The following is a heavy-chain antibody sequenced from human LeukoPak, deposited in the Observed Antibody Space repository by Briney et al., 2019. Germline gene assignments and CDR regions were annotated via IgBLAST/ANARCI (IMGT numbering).Heavy chain of an antibody. D-gene: IGHD6-13*01. CDR1: GFTFNNYE. J-gene: IGHJ4*02. CDR2: ISSGGRTI. V-gene: IGHV3-48*03. CDR3: ARSGYSSSWYMF. Sequence: GGSLRLSCAAPGFTFNNYERNWVRQAPGKGLEWVSSISSGGRTIYYADSVKGRFTISRDNAKNSLYLQMNSLRAEDTAFYYCARSGYSSSWYMFWGQGSLVTVSS.